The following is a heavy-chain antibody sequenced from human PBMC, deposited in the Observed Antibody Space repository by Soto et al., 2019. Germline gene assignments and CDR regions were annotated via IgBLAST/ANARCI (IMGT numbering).Heavy chain of an antibody. V-gene: IGHV3-23*01. D-gene: IGHD3-10*01. CDR3: VKHQVSLVRGISPFDY. Sequence: PGGSLRLSCAASGFTFTTYAMNWVRQAPGKGLEWVSAISGSGGSTYYAGSVRGRLTISRDNSKNTVYLQMNSLRAEDTAVYYCVKHQVSLVRGISPFDYWGQGALVTVSS. J-gene: IGHJ4*02. CDR2: ISGSGGST. CDR1: GFTFTTYA.